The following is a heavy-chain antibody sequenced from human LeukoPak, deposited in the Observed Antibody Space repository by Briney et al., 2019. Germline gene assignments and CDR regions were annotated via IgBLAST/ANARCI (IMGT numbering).Heavy chain of an antibody. V-gene: IGHV3-23*01. Sequence: GGSLRLSCAASGFTFSTDVMSWVRQAPGKGLECVSAISGSGGNTYYADSVKGRFTISRDNSKNMLYLQMNSLRAEDTAVYYCAKVGTAVGSDFIDYWGQGTLVTVSS. CDR1: GFTFSTDV. CDR3: AKVGTAVGSDFIDY. D-gene: IGHD6-13*01. CDR2: ISGSGGNT. J-gene: IGHJ4*02.